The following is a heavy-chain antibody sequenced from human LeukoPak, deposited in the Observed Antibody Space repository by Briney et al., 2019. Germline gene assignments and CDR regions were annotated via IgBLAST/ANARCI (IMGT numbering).Heavy chain of an antibody. V-gene: IGHV3-21*01. J-gene: IGHJ6*04. Sequence: GGSLRLSCAASGFTFSSYTMSWVRQAPGKGLEWVSSISGSSSDIYYADSVKGRFTISRDNAKNSLYLQMNSLRAEDTAVYYCAREGAYCSSTSCYSLWGKGTTVTVSS. CDR3: AREGAYCSSTSCYSL. CDR1: GFTFSSYT. CDR2: ISGSSSDI. D-gene: IGHD2-2*01.